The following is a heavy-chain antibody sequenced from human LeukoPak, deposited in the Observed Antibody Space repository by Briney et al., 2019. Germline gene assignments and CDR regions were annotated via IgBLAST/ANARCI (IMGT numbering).Heavy chain of an antibody. Sequence: SQTLSLTCTVSGGSISSGDYYWSWIPQPPGKGLEWIGYIYYSGSTYYNPSLKSRVTISVDTSKNQFSLKLSSVTAADTAVYYCARDLADEYYFDYWGQGTLVTVSS. CDR3: ARDLADEYYFDY. J-gene: IGHJ4*02. CDR2: IYYSGST. V-gene: IGHV4-30-4*08. CDR1: GGSISSGDYY.